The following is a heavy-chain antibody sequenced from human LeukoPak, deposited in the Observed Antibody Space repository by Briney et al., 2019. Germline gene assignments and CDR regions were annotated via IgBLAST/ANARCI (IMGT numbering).Heavy chain of an antibody. V-gene: IGHV4-39*01. CDR3: ARLSGSYYYDSSGYTFDY. J-gene: IGHJ4*02. CDR2: IYYSGST. Sequence: SETLSLTCTVSGGSISSSSYYWGWIRQPPGKGLEWIGSIYYSGSTYYNPSLKGRVTISVDTSKNQFSLKLSSVTAADTAVYYCARLSGSYYYDSSGYTFDYWGQGTLVTVSS. D-gene: IGHD3-22*01. CDR1: GGSISSSSYY.